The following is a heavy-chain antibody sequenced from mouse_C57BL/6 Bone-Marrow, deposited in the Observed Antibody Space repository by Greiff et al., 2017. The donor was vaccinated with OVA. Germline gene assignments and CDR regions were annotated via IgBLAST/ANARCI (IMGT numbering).Heavy chain of an antibody. CDR2: ISSGSSTI. J-gene: IGHJ1*03. V-gene: IGHV5-17*01. CDR1: GFTFSDYG. CDR3: ARNYSNYPWYFDV. Sequence: DVMLVESGGGLVKPGGSLKLSCAASGFTFSDYGMHWVRQAPEKGLEWVAYISSGSSTIYYADTVKGRFTISRDNAKNTLFLQMTSLRSEDTAMYYCARNYSNYPWYFDVWGTGTTVTVSS. D-gene: IGHD2-5*01.